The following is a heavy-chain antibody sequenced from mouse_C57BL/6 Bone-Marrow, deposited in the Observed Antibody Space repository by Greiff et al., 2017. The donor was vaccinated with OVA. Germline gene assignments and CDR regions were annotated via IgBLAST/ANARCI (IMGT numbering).Heavy chain of an antibody. J-gene: IGHJ2*01. CDR3: ARLVMRYFDY. V-gene: IGHV1-82*01. CDR1: GYAFSSSW. D-gene: IGHD2-5*01. Sequence: VKLQESGPELVKPGASVKISCKASGYAFSSSWMNWVKQRPGKGLEWIGRIYPGDGETNYNAKFKGKATLTADKSSSTAYMQLSSLTSEDTAVYFCARLVMRYFDYWGQGTTLTVSS. CDR2: IYPGDGET.